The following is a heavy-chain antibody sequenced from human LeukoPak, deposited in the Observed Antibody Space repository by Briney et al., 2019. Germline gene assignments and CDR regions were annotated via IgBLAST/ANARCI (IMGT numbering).Heavy chain of an antibody. Sequence: GGSLRLTCAVSEFTFSHFAMHWVRQAPGKGLEWVAVVSSHGNDGYYADSVKGRFTISRDNSKNTLYLQMNSLRAEDTAVYYCARSSRWLLARFDYWGQGTLVTVSS. CDR1: EFTFSHFA. V-gene: IGHV3-30*07. J-gene: IGHJ4*02. D-gene: IGHD3-22*01. CDR2: VSSHGNDG. CDR3: ARSSRWLLARFDY.